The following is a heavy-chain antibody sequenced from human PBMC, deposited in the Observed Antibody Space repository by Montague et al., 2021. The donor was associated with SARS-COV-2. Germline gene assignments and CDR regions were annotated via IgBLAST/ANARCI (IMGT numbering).Heavy chain of an antibody. J-gene: IGHJ3*02. Sequence: SETLSLTCTVSGGSISSSSYYWGWIRQPPGKGREWIGSIYYSGSTYYNPSLKIRVTISVDTSKNQFSLKLSSVTAADTAVYYCARQENSSGWFKPDAFDIWGQGTMVTVSS. CDR3: ARQENSSGWFKPDAFDI. V-gene: IGHV4-39*01. CDR2: IYYSGST. D-gene: IGHD6-19*01. CDR1: GGSISSSSYY.